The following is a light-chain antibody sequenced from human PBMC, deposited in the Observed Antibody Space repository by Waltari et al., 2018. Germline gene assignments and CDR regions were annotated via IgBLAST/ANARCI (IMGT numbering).Light chain of an antibody. CDR2: KAS. CDR3: QQYNSYSPES. CDR1: QSISSW. Sequence: DIQMTQSPSTLSASVGDRVTITCRASQSISSWLAWYQQKPGKAPKLLIYKASGLESGVPSRFSGSGSGTEFTLTISSLQPDDFATYYCQQYNSYSPESFGQGTKLEIK. V-gene: IGKV1-5*03. J-gene: IGKJ2*03.